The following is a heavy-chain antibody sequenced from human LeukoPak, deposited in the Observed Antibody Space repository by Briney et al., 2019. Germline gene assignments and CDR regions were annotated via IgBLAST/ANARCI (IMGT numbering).Heavy chain of an antibody. Sequence: GGSLRLSCAASGFTFSSYGMHWVRQAPGKGLEWVAFIRYDGSNKYYADSVKGRFTISRDNSKNTLYLQMNSLRAEDTAVYYCARGEDTAMVTGGYNWFDPWGQGTLVTVSS. D-gene: IGHD5-18*01. CDR1: GFTFSSYG. CDR3: ARGEDTAMVTGGYNWFDP. CDR2: IRYDGSNK. J-gene: IGHJ5*02. V-gene: IGHV3-30*02.